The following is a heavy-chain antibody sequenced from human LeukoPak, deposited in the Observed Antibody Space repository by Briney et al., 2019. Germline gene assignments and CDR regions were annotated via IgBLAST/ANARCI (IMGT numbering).Heavy chain of an antibody. V-gene: IGHV3-30-3*01. CDR2: ISYDGSNK. D-gene: IGHD6-6*01. J-gene: IGHJ3*02. Sequence: PGGSLRLSCAASGFTFSSYAMHWVRQAPGKGLEWVAVISYDGSNKYYADSVKGRFTISRDNSKNTLYLQMNSLRAEDTAVYYCARGRSIAARPDAAFDIWGQGTMVTVSS. CDR3: ARGRSIAARPDAAFDI. CDR1: GFTFSSYA.